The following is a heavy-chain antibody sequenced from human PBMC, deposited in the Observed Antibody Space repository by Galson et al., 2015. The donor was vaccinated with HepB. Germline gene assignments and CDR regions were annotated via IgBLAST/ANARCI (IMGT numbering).Heavy chain of an antibody. D-gene: IGHD6-19*01. CDR1: TVSSNY. Sequence: TVSSNYMSWVRQAPGKGLEWVSVIYSGGSTYYADSVKGRLTISRDNSKNTLYLQMNSLRAEDTAVYYCARAILSLRIAVAGPVYGMDVWGQGTTVTVSS. CDR2: IYSGGST. CDR3: ARAILSLRIAVAGPVYGMDV. V-gene: IGHV3-66*01. J-gene: IGHJ6*02.